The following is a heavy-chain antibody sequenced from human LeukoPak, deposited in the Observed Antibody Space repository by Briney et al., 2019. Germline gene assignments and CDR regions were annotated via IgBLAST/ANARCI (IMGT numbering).Heavy chain of an antibody. D-gene: IGHD7-27*01. V-gene: IGHV4-59*08. CDR2: IYYSGSN. Sequence: SETLSLTCTVSGGSLSSYYWSWIRQPPGKGLEWVGYIYYSGSNKYNPSLMSRVTISVDTSKNQFSLKLGSVTAADTAVYYCARQLGSYFDYWGQGTLVTVSS. CDR1: GGSLSSYY. CDR3: ARQLGSYFDY. J-gene: IGHJ4*02.